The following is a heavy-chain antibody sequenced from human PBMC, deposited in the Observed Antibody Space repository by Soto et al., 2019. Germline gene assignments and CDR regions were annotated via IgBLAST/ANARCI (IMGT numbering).Heavy chain of an antibody. CDR1: GFTFSSYW. V-gene: IGHV3-7*01. J-gene: IGHJ4*02. D-gene: IGHD6-13*01. CDR3: ASEGFEAAAVPWYFDY. CDR2: IKQDGSEK. Sequence: EVQLVESGGGLVQPGGSLRLSCAASGFTFSSYWMSWVRQAPGKGLEWVANIKQDGSEKYHVDSVKGRFTISRDNAKNSLYLQMNSLRAEDTAVYYCASEGFEAAAVPWYFDYWGQGTLVTVSS.